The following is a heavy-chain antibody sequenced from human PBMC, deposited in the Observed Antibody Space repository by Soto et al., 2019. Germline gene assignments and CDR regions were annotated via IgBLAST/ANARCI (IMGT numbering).Heavy chain of an antibody. Sequence: SETLSLTCAVSGVSISSGNWWTWVRQTPQRGLEYIGEIFHDGTANYYPSFERRVAISVDTSKNQFSLKPTSVTAADTAIYFCARLVYDTRLNYMYFDFWGQGALVTVSS. V-gene: IGHV4-4*02. CDR1: GVSISSGNW. D-gene: IGHD2-8*01. CDR3: ARLVYDTRLNYMYFDF. J-gene: IGHJ4*02. CDR2: IFHDGTA.